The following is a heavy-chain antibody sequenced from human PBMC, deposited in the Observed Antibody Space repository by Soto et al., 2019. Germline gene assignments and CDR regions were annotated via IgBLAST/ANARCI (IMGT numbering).Heavy chain of an antibody. Sequence: QVQLVQSGGEVKKPGASVKVSCKASGYTFTSYGISWVRQAPGQGLEWMGRISAYNGKPNYAQKLQGRVTMTTDTSTSTAYMERRSLRSDDTSVYYCARVVGALGHWFDPWGQGALVTVAS. V-gene: IGHV1-18*01. D-gene: IGHD1-26*01. CDR2: ISAYNGKP. CDR1: GYTFTSYG. J-gene: IGHJ5*02. CDR3: ARVVGALGHWFDP.